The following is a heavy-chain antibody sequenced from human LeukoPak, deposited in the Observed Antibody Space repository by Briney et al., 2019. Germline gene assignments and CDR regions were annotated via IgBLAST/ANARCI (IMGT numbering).Heavy chain of an antibody. CDR3: ARGPIAVAAFDY. V-gene: IGHV4-34*01. CDR1: GGSFSGYY. D-gene: IGHD6-19*01. J-gene: IGHJ4*02. Sequence: SSETLSLTCAVYGGSFSGYYWSWIRQPPGKGLEWIGEINHSGSTNYNPSLKSRVTISVDTSKNQFSLKLSSVTAADTAVYYCARGPIAVAAFDYWGQGTLVTVSS. CDR2: INHSGST.